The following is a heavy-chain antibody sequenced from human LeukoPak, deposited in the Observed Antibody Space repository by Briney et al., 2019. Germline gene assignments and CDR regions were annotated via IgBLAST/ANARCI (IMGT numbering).Heavy chain of an antibody. CDR1: GGSISSYY. J-gene: IGHJ6*02. Sequence: PSETLSLTCTVSGGSISSYYWSWIRQPPGKGLEWIGYIYYSGSTNYNPSLKSRVTISVDTSKNQFSLKLSSVTAADTAVYYCAGAGGGTTPRYYYGMDVWGQGTTVTVSS. CDR2: IYYSGST. D-gene: IGHD4-17*01. CDR3: AGAGGGTTPRYYYGMDV. V-gene: IGHV4-59*01.